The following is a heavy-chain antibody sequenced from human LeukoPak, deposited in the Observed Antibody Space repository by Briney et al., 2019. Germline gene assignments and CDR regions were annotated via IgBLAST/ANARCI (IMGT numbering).Heavy chain of an antibody. CDR2: ITPVLGIA. CDR3: ARVIYGDYIDY. CDR1: GGTFSSYT. J-gene: IGHJ4*02. V-gene: IGHV1-69*02. Sequence: SVKVSCKASGGTFSSYTISWVRQAPGQGLDWMGRITPVLGIANYAQKFQGGLTITAVKSTSTAYMELSSLRSEDTAVYYCARVIYGDYIDYWGQGTLVTVSS. D-gene: IGHD4-17*01.